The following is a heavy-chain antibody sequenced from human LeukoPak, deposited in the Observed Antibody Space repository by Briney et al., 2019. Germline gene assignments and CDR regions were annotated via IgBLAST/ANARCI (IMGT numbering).Heavy chain of an antibody. J-gene: IGHJ4*02. D-gene: IGHD6-19*01. V-gene: IGHV1-2*02. CDR1: GYTFTGYY. CDR3: ARNRIAVAGGGFDY. Sequence: GASVKVSCKASGYTFTGYYMHWVRQAPGQGLEWMGWINPNSSGTNYAQKFQGRVTMTRDTSISTAYMELSRLRSDDTAVYYCARNRIAVAGGGFDYWGQGTLVTVSS. CDR2: INPNSSGT.